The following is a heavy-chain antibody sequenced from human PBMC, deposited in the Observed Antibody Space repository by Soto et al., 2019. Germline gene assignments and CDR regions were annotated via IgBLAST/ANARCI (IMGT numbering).Heavy chain of an antibody. CDR3: AKEGTMGRGVPHNWFDP. Sequence: GGSLRLSCAASGFTFSNYAMNWVRQAPGKGLEWVSVISGSGGSTYHADSVKGRFTVSRDNSKNTLYLQMNRLRAEDTAIYYCAKEGTMGRGVPHNWFDPWGQGTLVTVSS. CDR1: GFTFSNYA. CDR2: ISGSGGST. D-gene: IGHD3-10*01. V-gene: IGHV3-23*01. J-gene: IGHJ5*02.